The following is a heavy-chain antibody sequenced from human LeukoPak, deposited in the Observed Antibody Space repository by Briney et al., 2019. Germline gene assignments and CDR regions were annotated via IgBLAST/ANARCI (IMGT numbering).Heavy chain of an antibody. CDR1: GFSFSDYY. D-gene: IGHD2-2*01. CDR2: ISSSGNII. CDR3: ARQLGAPAAVEYYFDC. J-gene: IGHJ4*02. Sequence: GGSLRLSCAASGFSFSDYYMSWIRQAPGKGLEWVAHISSSGNIISYADSVKGRFTISRDNAKSTLFLQMTTLRAEDTAVYYCARQLGAPAAVEYYFDCWGQGTLVTVSS. V-gene: IGHV3-11*01.